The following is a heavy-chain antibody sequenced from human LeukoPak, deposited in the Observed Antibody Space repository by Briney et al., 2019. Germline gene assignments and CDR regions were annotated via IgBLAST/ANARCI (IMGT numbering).Heavy chain of an antibody. J-gene: IGHJ4*02. CDR1: GYTFTSYY. D-gene: IGHD2-2*01. CDR2: INPSGGST. Sequence: ASVKVSCKASGYTFTSYYMHWVRQAPGQGLEWMGIINPSGGSTSYAQKFQGRVTMTRDTSTSTVYMELSSMRSEDTAVYYCARGGYCSSTSCYPIDYWGQGTLVTVSS. V-gene: IGHV1-46*01. CDR3: ARGGYCSSTSCYPIDY.